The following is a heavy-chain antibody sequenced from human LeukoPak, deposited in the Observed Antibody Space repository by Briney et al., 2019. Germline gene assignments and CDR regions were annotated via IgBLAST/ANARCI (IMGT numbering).Heavy chain of an antibody. Sequence: GSSVKVSCKASGGTFSSYAISWVRQAPGQGLEWMGGIIPIFGTANYAQKFQGRVTITADESTSTAYMELSSLRSEDTAVYYCARIGSNLNPIDYWGQGTLVTVSS. CDR2: IIPIFGTA. D-gene: IGHD3-10*01. V-gene: IGHV1-69*01. CDR3: ARIGSNLNPIDY. CDR1: GGTFSSYA. J-gene: IGHJ4*02.